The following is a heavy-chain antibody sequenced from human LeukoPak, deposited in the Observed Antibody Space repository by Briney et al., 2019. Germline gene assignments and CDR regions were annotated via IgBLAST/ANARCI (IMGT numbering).Heavy chain of an antibody. V-gene: IGHV3-21*01. CDR3: ARDGPSYCSGGSCYSYGFDI. J-gene: IGHJ3*02. Sequence: GGSLRPSCAASGFTFSSYSMNWVRQAPGRGLEWVSSISSISSYIYYADSVKGRFTISRDNAKNSLYLQMNSLSAEDTAVYYCARDGPSYCSGGSCYSYGFDIWGQGTMVTVSS. CDR2: ISSISSYI. CDR1: GFTFSSYS. D-gene: IGHD2-15*01.